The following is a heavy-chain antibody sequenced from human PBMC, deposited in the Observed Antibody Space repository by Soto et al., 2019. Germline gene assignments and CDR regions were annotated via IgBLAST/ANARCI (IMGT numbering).Heavy chain of an antibody. CDR2: ITPMFGTA. Sequence: QVQLVQSGAEVKKYGSSVKVSCKASGDTFSRYAISWVRQAPGQGLEWMGGITPMFGTANYAQKFQGRVTITADESTSTAYMELISLRSDDTAVYYCAQTLGLAVAGPGRFDLWGRGTLVTVSS. CDR1: GDTFSRYA. CDR3: AQTLGLAVAGPGRFDL. J-gene: IGHJ2*01. D-gene: IGHD6-19*01. V-gene: IGHV1-69*12.